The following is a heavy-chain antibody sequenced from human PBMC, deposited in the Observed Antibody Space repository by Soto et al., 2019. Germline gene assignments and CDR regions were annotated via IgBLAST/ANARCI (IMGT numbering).Heavy chain of an antibody. CDR3: ACFITASGTHDAFGI. V-gene: IGHV1-46*01. CDR1: GNTFTSYY. D-gene: IGHD6-25*01. CDR2: VNPSGGST. J-gene: IGHJ3*02. Sequence: ASVKVSCKASGNTFTSYYMHWVRQAPGQGPEWMGLVNPSGGSTYYAQKFRGRVTMTRDTSTSTLYMELSSLRFDDTAVYYCACFITASGTHDAFGIWGQGTMVTVS.